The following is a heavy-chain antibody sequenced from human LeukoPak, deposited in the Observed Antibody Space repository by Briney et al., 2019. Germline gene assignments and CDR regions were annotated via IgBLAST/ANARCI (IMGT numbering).Heavy chain of an antibody. D-gene: IGHD3-9*01. J-gene: IGHJ4*02. CDR3: ARDYDILTGYFDY. Sequence: GASVKVSCKASGYTFTGYYMHWVRQAPGQELEWMGWINPNSGGTNYAQKFQGRVTMTRDTSISTAYMELSRLRSDDTAVYYCARDYDILTGYFDYWGQGTLVTVCS. CDR2: INPNSGGT. CDR1: GYTFTGYY. V-gene: IGHV1-2*02.